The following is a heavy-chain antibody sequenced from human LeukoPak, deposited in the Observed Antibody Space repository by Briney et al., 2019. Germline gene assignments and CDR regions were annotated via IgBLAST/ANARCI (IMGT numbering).Heavy chain of an antibody. CDR1: GDSVSSNSAA. CDR3: AREGLYYYDSSGYLTPFDY. J-gene: IGHJ4*02. V-gene: IGHV6-1*01. CDR2: TYYRSKWYN. D-gene: IGHD3-22*01. Sequence: SQALSLTCAISGDSVSSNSAAWNWIRQSPSRGLEWLGRTYYRSKWYNDYAVSVKSRITINPDTSKNQFSLQLNSVTPEDTAVYYCAREGLYYYDSSGYLTPFDYWGQGTLVTVSS.